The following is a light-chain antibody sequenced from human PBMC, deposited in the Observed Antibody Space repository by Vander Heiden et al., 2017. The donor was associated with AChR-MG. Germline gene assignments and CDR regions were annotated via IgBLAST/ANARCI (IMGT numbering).Light chain of an antibody. J-gene: IGLJ2*01. Sequence: SYELPQPPSVSVSPGKTTSITWSRDKLGDKYACWYQQEPGQSPVLVIYQDSKRPSGIPERFSGSNSGNTATLTISGTQAMDEADYYCQAWDSSTAVFGGGTKLTVL. CDR1: KLGDKY. V-gene: IGLV3-1*01. CDR2: QDS. CDR3: QAWDSSTAV.